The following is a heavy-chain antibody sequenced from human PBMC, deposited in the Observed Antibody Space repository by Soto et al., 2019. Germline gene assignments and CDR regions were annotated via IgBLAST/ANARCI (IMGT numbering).Heavy chain of an antibody. CDR1: GFSFSSYD. D-gene: IGHD3-16*02. CDR3: VRDYPGQY. J-gene: IGHJ4*02. V-gene: IGHV3-48*03. Sequence: HPGGSLRLSCAASGFSFSSYDMNWVRQALGKGLEWVSYISRSGTTTIYVDSVKGRFTMSRDNAKKSLYLQMNSLRVEDTAVYYCVRDYPGQYWGQGTLVTVSS. CDR2: ISRSGTTT.